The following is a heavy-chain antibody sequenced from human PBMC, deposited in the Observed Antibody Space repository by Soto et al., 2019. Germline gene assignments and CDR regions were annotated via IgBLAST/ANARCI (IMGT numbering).Heavy chain of an antibody. CDR2: IWYDGSNK. Sequence: QVQLVESGGGVVQPGRSLRLSCAASGFTFSSYGMHWVRQAPGKGLEWVAVIWYDGSNKYYADSVKGRFTISRDNSKNTLYLRMNSLRAEDTAVYYCARDIGGERHFDYWGQGTLVTVSS. D-gene: IGHD1-26*01. CDR3: ARDIGGERHFDY. V-gene: IGHV3-33*01. CDR1: GFTFSSYG. J-gene: IGHJ4*02.